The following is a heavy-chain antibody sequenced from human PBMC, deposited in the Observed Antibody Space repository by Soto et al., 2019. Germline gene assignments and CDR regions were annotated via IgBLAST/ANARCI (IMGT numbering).Heavy chain of an antibody. CDR2: IATYNNNK. D-gene: IGHD3-10*01. CDR1: GDTFANFG. CDR3: ARVVRGVVNWFDP. Sequence: HLVQSGPEVKRPGASITVSCKTSGDTFANFGLSWVRQAPGQGLEWMGWIATYNNNKNYAQKFQGRLTLTTDTSTSTAYMELESLGYDDPAVYYCARVVRGVVNWFDPWGQGTLVTVSS. J-gene: IGHJ5*02. V-gene: IGHV1-18*01.